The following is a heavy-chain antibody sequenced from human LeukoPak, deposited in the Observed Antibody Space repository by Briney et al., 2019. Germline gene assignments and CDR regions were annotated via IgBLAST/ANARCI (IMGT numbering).Heavy chain of an antibody. CDR1: GFTFSNAW. Sequence: PGGSLRLSCAASGFTFSNAWMSWVRQAPGKGLEWVGRIKSKTDGGTTDYAAPVKGRFTISRDDSKNTLYLQMNSLRAEDTAVYYCAKPSTGRVHDAFDVWGQGTMVTVSS. CDR3: AKPSTGRVHDAFDV. D-gene: IGHD1-14*01. CDR2: IKSKTDGGTT. J-gene: IGHJ3*01. V-gene: IGHV3-15*01.